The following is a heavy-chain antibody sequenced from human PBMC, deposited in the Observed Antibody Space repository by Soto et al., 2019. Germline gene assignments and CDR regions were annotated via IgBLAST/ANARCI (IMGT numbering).Heavy chain of an antibody. D-gene: IGHD3-3*01. CDR1: GGSISSGGYS. CDR2: IYHSGST. J-gene: IGHJ6*02. Sequence: SETLSLTCAVSGGSISSGGYSWSWIRQPAGKGLEWIGYIYHSGSTYYNPSLKSRVTISVDRSKNQFSLKLSSVTAADTAVYYCARGSTIFGVAHDGYYGMDVWGQGTTVTSP. CDR3: ARGSTIFGVAHDGYYGMDV. V-gene: IGHV4-30-2*01.